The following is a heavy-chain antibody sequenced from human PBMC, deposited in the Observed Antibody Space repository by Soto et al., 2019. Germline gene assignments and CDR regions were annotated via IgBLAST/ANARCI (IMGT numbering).Heavy chain of an antibody. CDR1: GYTFTSYY. J-gene: IGHJ4*02. Sequence: ASVKVSCKASGYTFTSYYMHWVRQAPGQGLEWMGIINPSGGSTSYAQKFQGRVTMTRDTSTSTVYMELSSLRSEDTAVYYCARDPSGGDCCGDFDYWGQGTLVTVSS. D-gene: IGHD2-21*02. CDR2: INPSGGST. V-gene: IGHV1-46*03. CDR3: ARDPSGGDCCGDFDY.